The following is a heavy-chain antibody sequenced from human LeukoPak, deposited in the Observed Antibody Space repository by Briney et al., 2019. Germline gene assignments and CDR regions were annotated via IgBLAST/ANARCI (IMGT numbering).Heavy chain of an antibody. D-gene: IGHD2-15*01. CDR1: GFTFSSYS. Sequence: PGGSLRLSRAASGFTFSSYSMNWVRQAPGKGLEWVSSISSSSSYIYYADSVKGRFTISRDNAKNSLYLQMNSLRAEDTAVYYCARERSGYIDYWGQGTLVTVSS. CDR3: ARERSGYIDY. V-gene: IGHV3-21*01. J-gene: IGHJ4*02. CDR2: ISSSSSYI.